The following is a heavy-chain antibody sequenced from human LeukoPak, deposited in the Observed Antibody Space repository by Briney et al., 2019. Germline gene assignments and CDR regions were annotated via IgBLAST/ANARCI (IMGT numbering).Heavy chain of an antibody. V-gene: IGHV4-61*01. D-gene: IGHD6-19*01. J-gene: IGHJ6*03. Sequence: PSETLSLTCTVSGGSVSSGSYYWSWIRPPPGKGLEWIGYIYYSGSTNYNPSLKSRVTISVDTSKNQLSLKLSSVTAADTAVYYCARAHRHYSSGWHYCYYYYMDVWGKGTTVTVSS. CDR3: ARAHRHYSSGWHYCYYYYMDV. CDR1: GGSVSSGSYY. CDR2: IYYSGST.